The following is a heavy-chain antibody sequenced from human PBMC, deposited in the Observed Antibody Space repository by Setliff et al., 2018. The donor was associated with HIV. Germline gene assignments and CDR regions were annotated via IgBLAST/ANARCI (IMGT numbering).Heavy chain of an antibody. CDR1: GFTFSTYS. CDR3: AKEGSYDYLWRYYYRLDV. D-gene: IGHD3-16*01. V-gene: IGHV3-30-3*01. J-gene: IGHJ6*02. Sequence: GGSLRLSCAASGFTFSTYSMHWVRQAPGKGLEWVAIISYDGSKKYYADSVKGRFTISRDNSNNTLYLQMDSLRVEDTAVYYCAKEGSYDYLWRYYYRLDVWGQGTTVTVSS. CDR2: ISYDGSKK.